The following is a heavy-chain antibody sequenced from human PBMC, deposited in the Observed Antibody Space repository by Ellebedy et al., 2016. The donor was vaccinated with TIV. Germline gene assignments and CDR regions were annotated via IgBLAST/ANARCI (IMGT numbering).Heavy chain of an antibody. CDR2: TNANGGST. Sequence: GGSLRLSXAASGFTFGTYAMTWVRKAPGKGLEWVSSTNANGGSTYYAASVKGRFTISRDNSKTTLYLQMNSLRAEDTALYHCARWSDDTFDIWGQGTMVTVSS. CDR1: GFTFGTYA. J-gene: IGHJ3*02. V-gene: IGHV3-23*01. CDR3: ARWSDDTFDI.